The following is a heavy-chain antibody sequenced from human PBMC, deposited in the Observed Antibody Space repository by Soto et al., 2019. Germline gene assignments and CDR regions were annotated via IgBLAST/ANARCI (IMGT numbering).Heavy chain of an antibody. D-gene: IGHD2-21*02. CDR3: ARERAYCGGDCYSRFDY. J-gene: IGHJ4*02. CDR2: IIPILGIA. V-gene: IGHV1-69*08. CDR1: GGTSSSYT. Sequence: QVQLVQSGAEVKKPGSSVKVSCKASGGTSSSYTISWVRQAPGQGLEWMGRIIPILGIANYAQKFQGRVTITADKSTSTAYMELSSLRSEDTAVYYCARERAYCGGDCYSRFDYWGQGTLVTVSS.